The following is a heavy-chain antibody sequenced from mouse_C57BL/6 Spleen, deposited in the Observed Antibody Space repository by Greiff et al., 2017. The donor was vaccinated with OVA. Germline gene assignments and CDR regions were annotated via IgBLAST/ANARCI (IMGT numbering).Heavy chain of an antibody. CDR2: IYPGDGDT. Sequence: QVQLQQSGAELVKPGASVKISCKASGYAFSSYWMNWVKQRPGKGLVWIGQIYPGDGDTNYNGKFKGKATLTADKSSSTAYMQLSSLTSEDSAVYFCARSEKIWYAMDYWGQGTSVTVSS. V-gene: IGHV1-80*01. CDR1: GYAFSSYW. J-gene: IGHJ4*01. CDR3: ARSEKIWYAMDY.